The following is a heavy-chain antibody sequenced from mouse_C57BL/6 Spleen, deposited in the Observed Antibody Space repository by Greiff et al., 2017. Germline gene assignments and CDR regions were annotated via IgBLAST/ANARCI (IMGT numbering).Heavy chain of an antibody. CDR3: TAHYSSSPACLAY. Sequence: DVQLVESGGGLVQPGGSMKLSCVASGFTFSNYWMNWVRQSPEKGLEWVAQIRLKSDNYATHYAESVQGRFTISRDDSKSSVYLEMNNSRAEDAGIYYCTAHYSSSPACLAYWGQGTLVTGSA. V-gene: IGHV6-3*01. D-gene: IGHD1-1*01. J-gene: IGHJ3*01. CDR1: GFTFSNYW. CDR2: IRLKSDNYAT.